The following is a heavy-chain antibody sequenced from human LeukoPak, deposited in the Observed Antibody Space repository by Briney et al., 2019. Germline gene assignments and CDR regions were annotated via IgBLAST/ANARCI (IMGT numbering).Heavy chain of an antibody. V-gene: IGHV3-30*03. D-gene: IGHD3-22*01. CDR1: GFPFSSYG. Sequence: GRSLRLSCAASGFPFSSYGMHWVRQAPGKGPEWVAVISHDGSNKYYEDSVKGRFTISRDNSKNTLYLQMNSLSAEDTAVYYCVRSAFHAGSGNYYDYWGQGTLVTVSS. J-gene: IGHJ4*02. CDR2: ISHDGSNK. CDR3: VRSAFHAGSGNYYDY.